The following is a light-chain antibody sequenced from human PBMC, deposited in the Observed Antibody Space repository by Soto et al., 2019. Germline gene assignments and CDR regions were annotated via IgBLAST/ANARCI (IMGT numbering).Light chain of an antibody. Sequence: EIVMTQSPATLSVSPGERATLSCRASQSVRSNLAWYQLKPGQAPRLLIYSASTRATGIPGRFSGSGSGTEFTLTISSLQSEDLAVYFCQQYDNWFTFGGGTKVEIK. V-gene: IGKV3-15*01. CDR1: QSVRSN. J-gene: IGKJ4*01. CDR2: SAS. CDR3: QQYDNWFT.